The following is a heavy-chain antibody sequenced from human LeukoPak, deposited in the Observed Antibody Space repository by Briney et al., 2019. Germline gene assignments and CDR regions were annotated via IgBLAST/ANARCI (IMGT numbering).Heavy chain of an antibody. CDR1: GFTFTNAW. Sequence: GGSLRLSCAASGFTFTNAWMSWVRQAPGKGLEWLGLIKSKTSGGTTDYAAPVKGRFTISRDDSKNTLYLQMNSLKTEDTAVYFCTSDLEGASPGVDYWGQGTLVTVSS. CDR3: TSDLEGASPGVDY. D-gene: IGHD1-1*01. CDR2: IKSKTSGGTT. J-gene: IGHJ4*02. V-gene: IGHV3-15*01.